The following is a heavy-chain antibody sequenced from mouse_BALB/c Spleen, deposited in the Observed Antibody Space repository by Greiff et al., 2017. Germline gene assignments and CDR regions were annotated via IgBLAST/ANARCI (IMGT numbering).Heavy chain of an antibody. CDR1: GFTFSSYT. CDR2: ISSGGSYT. J-gene: IGHJ1*01. Sequence: DVMLVESGGGLVKPGGSLKLSCAASGFTFSSYTMSWVRQTPEKRLEWVATISSGGSYTYYPDSLKGRFTISRDNAKNTLYLQMSSLKSEDTAMYYCTRDRDGYGYFDVWGAGTTVTVSS. D-gene: IGHD2-3*01. CDR3: TRDRDGYGYFDV. V-gene: IGHV5-6-4*01.